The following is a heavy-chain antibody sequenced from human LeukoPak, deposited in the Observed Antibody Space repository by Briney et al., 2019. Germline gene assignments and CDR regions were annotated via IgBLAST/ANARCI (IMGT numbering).Heavy chain of an antibody. J-gene: IGHJ4*01. CDR1: GFTFNTYG. D-gene: IGHD1-26*01. CDR3: ARELAKGRYFDY. CDR2: IWVDGSKI. Sequence: PGMSLRLSCAASGFTFNTYGMHWVRQTPGKGLEWVAVIWVDGSKIYYTDSVKGRFTISRDNSKNTLFLQMSSLRAEDSGVYYCARELAKGRYFDYLGHRTLVTVSS. V-gene: IGHV3-33*01.